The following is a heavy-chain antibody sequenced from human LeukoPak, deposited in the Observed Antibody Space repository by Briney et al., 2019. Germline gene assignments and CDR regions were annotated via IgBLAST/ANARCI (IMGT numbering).Heavy chain of an antibody. D-gene: IGHD3-10*01. CDR1: GFTFSSYK. CDR2: ISSRSSYI. CDR3: AKDYGSGSYLVIGL. V-gene: IGHV3-21*01. Sequence: GGSLRLSCAASGFTFSSYKMNWVRQAPGKGLEWVSSISSRSSYIYYADSVKGRFTMSRDNAKNSLYLQMNSLRAEDTAVYYCAKDYGSGSYLVIGLLGQGNTV. J-gene: IGHJ6*02.